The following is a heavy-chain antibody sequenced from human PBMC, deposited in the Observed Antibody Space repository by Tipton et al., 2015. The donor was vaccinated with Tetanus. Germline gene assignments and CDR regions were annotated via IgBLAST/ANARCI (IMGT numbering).Heavy chain of an antibody. CDR2: ISGSGGST. Sequence: SLRLSCAASGFTFNSYAMSWVRQAPGKGLEWVSAISGSGGSTYYADSVKGRFTISRDNSKNTLSLQMISLRAEDTAIYYCARGRERCRGTNCHRATDYWGQGTLVTVSS. CDR3: ARGRERCRGTNCHRATDY. CDR1: GFTFNSYA. V-gene: IGHV3-23*01. D-gene: IGHD2-2*01. J-gene: IGHJ4*02.